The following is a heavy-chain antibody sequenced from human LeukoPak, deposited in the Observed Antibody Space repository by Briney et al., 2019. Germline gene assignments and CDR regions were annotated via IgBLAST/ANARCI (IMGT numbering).Heavy chain of an antibody. V-gene: IGHV3-30*02. CDR2: IRYDGSNK. J-gene: IGHJ4*02. Sequence: QLGGSLRLSCAASGFTFSSYGIHWVRQAPGKGLEWVAFIRYDGSNKYYADSVKGRFTISRDNSKNTLYLQMNSLRAEDTAVYYCAKDINSADSWERLDYFDYWGQGTLVTVSS. CDR3: AKDINSADSWERLDYFDY. CDR1: GFTFSSYG. D-gene: IGHD1-26*01.